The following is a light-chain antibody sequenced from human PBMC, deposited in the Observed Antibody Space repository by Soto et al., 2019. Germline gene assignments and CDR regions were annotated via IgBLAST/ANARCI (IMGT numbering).Light chain of an antibody. CDR3: QQLNTYPVT. CDR2: AAS. J-gene: IGKJ4*01. CDR1: QSIGGY. Sequence: DIQMTQSPSSLSASVGDRVTITCRASQSIGGYLNWYQQKPGNAPKLLISAASTLQSGVPARFSGSGSGTDFTLSITSLQPEDFATYYCQQLNTYPVTFGGGTKVDIK. V-gene: IGKV1-9*01.